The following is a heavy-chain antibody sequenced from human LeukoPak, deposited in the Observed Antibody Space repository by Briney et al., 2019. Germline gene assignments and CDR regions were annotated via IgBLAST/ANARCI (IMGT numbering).Heavy chain of an antibody. J-gene: IGHJ4*02. Sequence: GASVKVSCKASGYTFTSYGISWVRQAPGQGLEWMGWISAYNGNTNYAQKFQGRVTMTRDTSISTAYMELSRLRSDDTAVYYCARFYYDSSNYRAYYFDYWGQGILVTVSS. D-gene: IGHD3-22*01. CDR2: ISAYNGNT. V-gene: IGHV1-18*01. CDR3: ARFYYDSSNYRAYYFDY. CDR1: GYTFTSYG.